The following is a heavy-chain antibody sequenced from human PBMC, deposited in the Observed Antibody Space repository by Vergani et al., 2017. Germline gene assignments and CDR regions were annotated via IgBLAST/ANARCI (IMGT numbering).Heavy chain of an antibody. D-gene: IGHD4-11*01. Sequence: EVQLLESGGGLVQPGGSLRLSCAASGFTFDDYAMHWVRQAPGKGLEWVSGISWNSGSIGYADSVKGRFTISRDNAKNSQYLQMNSLRAEDTALYYCAKTKSVYSNYGASDYWGQGTLVTVSS. J-gene: IGHJ4*02. CDR3: AKTKSVYSNYGASDY. V-gene: IGHV3-9*01. CDR1: GFTFDDYA. CDR2: ISWNSGSI.